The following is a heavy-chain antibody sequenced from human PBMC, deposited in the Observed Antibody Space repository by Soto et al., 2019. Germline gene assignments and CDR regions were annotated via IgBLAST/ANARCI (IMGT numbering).Heavy chain of an antibody. CDR3: ARHPTGLWFGDGPDY. CDR2: INHSGST. V-gene: IGHV4-34*01. J-gene: IGHJ4*02. Sequence: SETLCLTCAVYGGSFSGYYWSWIRQPPGKGLEWIGEINHSGSTNYNPSLKSRVTISVDTSKNQFSLKLSAVTAADTAVYYCARHPTGLWFGDGPDYWGQGTLVTVSS. D-gene: IGHD3-10*01. CDR1: GGSFSGYY.